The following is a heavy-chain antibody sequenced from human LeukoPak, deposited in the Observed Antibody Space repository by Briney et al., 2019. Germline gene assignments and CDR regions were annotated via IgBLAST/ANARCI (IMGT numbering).Heavy chain of an antibody. CDR1: GFTFSNYG. Sequence: GGSLRLSCAASGFTFSNYGMHWARQALGKGLDWVAVIWYDGSYKYYADSVKGRFTISRDNSKNTLYLQMNSLRAEDTAVYYCAKVVQYTASTGTGLDYWGQGTLVTVSS. CDR3: AKVVQYTASTGTGLDY. V-gene: IGHV3-33*06. D-gene: IGHD6-13*01. J-gene: IGHJ4*02. CDR2: IWYDGSYK.